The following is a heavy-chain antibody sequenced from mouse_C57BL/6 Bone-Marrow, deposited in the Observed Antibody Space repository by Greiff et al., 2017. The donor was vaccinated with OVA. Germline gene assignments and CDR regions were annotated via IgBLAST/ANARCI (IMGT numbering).Heavy chain of an antibody. CDR1: GYAFTNYL. Sequence: VKLMESGAELVRPGTSVKVSCKASGYAFTNYLIEWVKQRPGQGLEWIGVINPGSGGTNYNEKFKGKATLTADKSSSTAYMQLSSLTSEDSAVYFCARERTGDWYFDVWGTGTTVTVSS. D-gene: IGHD4-1*01. CDR3: ARERTGDWYFDV. J-gene: IGHJ1*03. CDR2: INPGSGGT. V-gene: IGHV1-54*01.